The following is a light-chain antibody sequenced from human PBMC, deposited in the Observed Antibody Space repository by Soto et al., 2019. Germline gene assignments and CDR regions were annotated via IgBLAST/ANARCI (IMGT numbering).Light chain of an antibody. V-gene: IGLV2-14*03. CDR3: SSYTSSSTPYV. CDR2: EVS. J-gene: IGLJ1*01. CDR1: SSDVGGYNY. Sequence: QSVLTQPASVSGSPGQSITISCTGTSSDVGGYNYVPWYQQHPGKAPKVMIYEVSNRPSGVPNRFSGSKSGNTASLTISGLQAEDEADYYCSSYTSSSTPYVFGTGTKVTVL.